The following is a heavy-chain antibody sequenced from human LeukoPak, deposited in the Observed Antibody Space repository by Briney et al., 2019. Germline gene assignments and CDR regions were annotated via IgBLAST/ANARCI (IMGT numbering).Heavy chain of an antibody. Sequence: SETLSLTCAVYGGSFSGCYWSWIRQPPGKGLEWIGEINHSGSTNYNPSLKSRVTISVDTSKNQFSLKLSSVTAADTAVYYCAKGRFWSGYQYFDYWGQGTLVTVSS. CDR1: GGSFSGCY. CDR2: INHSGST. CDR3: AKGRFWSGYQYFDY. V-gene: IGHV4-34*01. J-gene: IGHJ4*02. D-gene: IGHD3-3*01.